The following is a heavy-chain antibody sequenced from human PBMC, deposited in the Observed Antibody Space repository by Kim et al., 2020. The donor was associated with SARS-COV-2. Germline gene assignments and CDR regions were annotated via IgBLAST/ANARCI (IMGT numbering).Heavy chain of an antibody. D-gene: IGHD3-3*01. CDR1: GGSISSSSYY. CDR2: IYYSGST. Sequence: SETLSLTCTVSGGSISSSSYYWGWIRQPPGKGLEWIGSIYYSGSTYYNPSLKSRVTISVDTSKNQFSLKLSSVTAADTAVYYCARLYYDFWSGPSVIDPWGQGTLVTVSS. J-gene: IGHJ5*02. CDR3: ARLYYDFWSGPSVIDP. V-gene: IGHV4-39*01.